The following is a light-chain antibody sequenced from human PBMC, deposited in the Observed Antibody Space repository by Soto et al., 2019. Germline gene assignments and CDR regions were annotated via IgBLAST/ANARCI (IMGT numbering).Light chain of an antibody. V-gene: IGLV2-23*01. Sequence: QSALTQPASVSGSPGQSITISCTATSSDVGSYNLVSWYRQHPDKAPKLLIYEAFKRPSGVSPRFSGSKSGNPASLTISGLQAEDEADYYCCSYTPSNTWVFGGGTKLTVL. J-gene: IGLJ3*02. CDR3: CSYTPSNTWV. CDR2: EAF. CDR1: SSDVGSYNL.